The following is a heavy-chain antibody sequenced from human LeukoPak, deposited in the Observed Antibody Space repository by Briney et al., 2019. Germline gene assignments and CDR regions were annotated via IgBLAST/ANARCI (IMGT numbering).Heavy chain of an antibody. D-gene: IGHD3-10*01. CDR3: ARDGPQLRGSY. V-gene: IGHV3-53*01. J-gene: IGHJ4*02. CDR2: IYSGGST. CDR1: GFTVSSNY. Sequence: PGGSLRLSCAASGFTVSSNYMSWVRQAPGKGLEWVSVIYSGGSTYYADSVKGRFTISRDNSKNTLYLQMNSLRAEDTAVYYCARDGPQLRGSYWGQGTLVTVSS.